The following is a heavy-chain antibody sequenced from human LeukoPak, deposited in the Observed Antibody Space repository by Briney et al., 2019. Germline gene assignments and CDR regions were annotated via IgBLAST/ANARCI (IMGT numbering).Heavy chain of an antibody. Sequence: ASVKVSCKASGYTFTVHYIHWMRQAPGQGLEWMGWIYPKSGGTNYAQKFQGRVTMTRDTSISTAYMEVSRLRSDDTAVYYCARVGLFMRTFDYWGQGTLVTASS. D-gene: IGHD3-16*01. V-gene: IGHV1-2*02. CDR3: ARVGLFMRTFDY. CDR1: GYTFTVHY. CDR2: IYPKSGGT. J-gene: IGHJ4*02.